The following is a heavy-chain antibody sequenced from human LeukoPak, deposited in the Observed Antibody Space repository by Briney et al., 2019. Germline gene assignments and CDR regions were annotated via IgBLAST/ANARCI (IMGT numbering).Heavy chain of an antibody. D-gene: IGHD6-13*01. CDR3: AREIAAAGTYFDY. J-gene: IGHJ4*02. CDR1: GGTFSSYA. V-gene: IGHV1-69*05. Sequence: SVKVSCKASGGTFSSYAISWVRQAPGQGLEWTGRIIPIFGTANYAQKFQGGVTITTDESTSTAYMELSSLRSEDTAVYYCAREIAAAGTYFDYWGQGTLVTVSS. CDR2: IIPIFGTA.